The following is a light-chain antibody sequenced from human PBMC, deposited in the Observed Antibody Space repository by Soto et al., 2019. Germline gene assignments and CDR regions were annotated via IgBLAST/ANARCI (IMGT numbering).Light chain of an antibody. CDR1: QNIDSY. Sequence: DIQMTHSPSSLSASVGDRVTITCRASQNIDSYLNWYQQRPGKAPKLLIHDASSLQSGVPSRFSGSGSGKDFALTINSLQPEDFATIYCQQTYSTPWTFVQGIKVEIX. CDR2: DAS. CDR3: QQTYSTPWT. J-gene: IGKJ1*01. V-gene: IGKV1-39*01.